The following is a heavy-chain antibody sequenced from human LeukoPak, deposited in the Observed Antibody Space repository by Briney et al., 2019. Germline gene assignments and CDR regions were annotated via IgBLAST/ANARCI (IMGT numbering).Heavy chain of an antibody. V-gene: IGHV3-23*01. CDR1: GFTFSSYA. CDR2: ISGSGGST. D-gene: IGHD4-17*01. Sequence: GGSLRLSCAASGFTFSSYAMIWVRQAPGKGLEWVSAISGSGGSTYYADSVKGRFTISRDNSKNTLFLQVNSLRAEDTAVYYCGKDPNGDYVGAFDMWGQGTMVTVSP. J-gene: IGHJ3*02. CDR3: GKDPNGDYVGAFDM.